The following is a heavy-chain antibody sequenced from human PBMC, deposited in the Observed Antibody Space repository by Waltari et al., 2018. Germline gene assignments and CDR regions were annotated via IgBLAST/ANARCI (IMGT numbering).Heavy chain of an antibody. Sequence: QVQLVQSGAEVKKPGASVKVSCKASGYTFTSYAMHWVRQAPGQRLEWMGWINAGNGNTKYSQKCQGRVTMTEDTSTDTAYMELSSLRSEDTAVYYCATGGITMVRGVPYWGQGTLVTVSS. CDR1: GYTFTSYA. CDR2: INAGNGNT. CDR3: ATGGITMVRGVPY. V-gene: IGHV1-3*01. D-gene: IGHD3-10*01. J-gene: IGHJ4*02.